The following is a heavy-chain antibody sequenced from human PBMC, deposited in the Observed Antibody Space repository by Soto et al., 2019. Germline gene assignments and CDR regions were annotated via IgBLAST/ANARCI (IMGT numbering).Heavy chain of an antibody. CDR2: INPETGGT. J-gene: IGHJ6*02. D-gene: IGHD2-2*01. CDR1: GSPSTDYY. CDR3: ARERYQVISDGMDV. Sequence: ASVKVSCRALGSPSTDYYFHWLREAPGQGLEWMGWINPETGGTSYAQKFQGRVTLSRDTSINTAYLELSRLRFDDAAVYFCARERYQVISDGMDVWGQGTTVTVS. V-gene: IGHV1-2*02.